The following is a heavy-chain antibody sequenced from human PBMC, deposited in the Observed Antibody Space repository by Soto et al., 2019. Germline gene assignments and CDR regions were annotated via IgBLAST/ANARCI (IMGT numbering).Heavy chain of an antibody. CDR2: VYYSGST. CDR3: AGSGYYHNSGMDV. V-gene: IGHV4-59*03. Sequence: SETLSLTCTVSGGSISSHSWSWIRQPPGEGLEWIGHVYYSGSTNYNPSLKSRVTISVDTFKNQFSLRLTSVTAADTAVYYCAGSGYYHNSGMDVWGQGTTVTVSS. J-gene: IGHJ6*02. D-gene: IGHD3-22*01. CDR1: GGSISSHS.